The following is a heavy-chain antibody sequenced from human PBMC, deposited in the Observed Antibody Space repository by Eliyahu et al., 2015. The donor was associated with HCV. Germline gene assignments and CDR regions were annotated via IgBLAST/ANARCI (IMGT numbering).Heavy chain of an antibody. J-gene: IGHJ3*02. V-gene: IGHV4-34*01. D-gene: IGHD3-10*01. CDR3: ARVFRRSRYYGSGSPISPSHAFDI. Sequence: QVQLQQWGAGLLKPSETLSLTCAVYGGSFSXYXWXXXRXPPGKGXGWIGEINXSGSTNYNPSLKSRVTISVDTSKNQFSLKLSSVTAADTAVYYCARVFRRSRYYGSGSPISPSHAFDIWGQGTMVTVSS. CDR1: GGSFSXYX. CDR2: INXSGST.